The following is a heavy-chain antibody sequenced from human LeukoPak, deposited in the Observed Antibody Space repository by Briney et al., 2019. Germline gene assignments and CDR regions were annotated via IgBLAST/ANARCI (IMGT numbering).Heavy chain of an antibody. J-gene: IGHJ5*02. CDR2: IIYNGKT. V-gene: IGHV4-59*01. Sequence: PSETLSLTCTVSGDSISAYYWSWVRQPPGKGLEWIGFIIYNGKTNYNPSFRDRVAISLDTSTNRFSLRLTSVTAADTAIYYCAREFDSPKRVWFDPWGQGTLVSVSS. CDR3: AREFDSPKRVWFDP. D-gene: IGHD3-9*01. CDR1: GDSISAYY.